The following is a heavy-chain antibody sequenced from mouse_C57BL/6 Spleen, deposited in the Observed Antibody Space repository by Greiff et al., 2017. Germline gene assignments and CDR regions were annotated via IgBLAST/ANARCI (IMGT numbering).Heavy chain of an antibody. CDR1: GFTFSSYA. D-gene: IGHD1-1*01. V-gene: IGHV5-4*01. J-gene: IGHJ2*01. Sequence: EVKLMESGGGLVKPGGSLKLSCAASGFTFSSYAMSWVRQTPEKRLEWVATISDGGSYTYYPDNVKGRFTISRDNAKNNLYLQMSHLKSEDTAMYYCAREAIYYGSHYFDYWGQGTTLTVSS. CDR2: ISDGGSYT. CDR3: AREAIYYGSHYFDY.